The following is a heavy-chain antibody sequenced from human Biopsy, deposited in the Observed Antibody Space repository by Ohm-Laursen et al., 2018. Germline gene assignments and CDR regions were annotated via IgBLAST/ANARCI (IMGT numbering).Heavy chain of an antibody. D-gene: IGHD5-12*01. Sequence: SETLSLTCPVTGESSSGYFWNWIRQPPGKGLEWIGEINQSGSTKYNPSLKRRATLSADSSNSQFSLRLTSVTAADTAIYYCARGSGYFKLDVWGQGTTVTVSS. CDR3: ARGSGYFKLDV. CDR1: GESSSGYF. CDR2: INQSGST. J-gene: IGHJ6*02. V-gene: IGHV4-34*01.